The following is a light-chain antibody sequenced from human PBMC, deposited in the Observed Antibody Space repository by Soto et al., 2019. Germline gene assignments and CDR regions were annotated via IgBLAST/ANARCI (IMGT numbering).Light chain of an antibody. CDR2: DAS. CDR3: QQRSKWPPIT. Sequence: EIVLTQSPATLSLSPGERATLSCRASQSVSSYLAWYQQKPGQAPRLLIYDASNRATGIPARFSGSGSGTDFTLPISSLEPEDFAVYYCQQRSKWPPITFGQGTRLEIK. J-gene: IGKJ5*01. V-gene: IGKV3-11*01. CDR1: QSVSSY.